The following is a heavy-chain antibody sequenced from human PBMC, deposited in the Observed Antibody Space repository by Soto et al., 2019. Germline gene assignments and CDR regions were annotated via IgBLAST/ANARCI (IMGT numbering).Heavy chain of an antibody. V-gene: IGHV1-2*02. Sequence: QVQLLQSGAEVKKPGASVKVSCKASGYTFIGYYMHWVRQAPGQGFEWMGWINPKNGDTKYIQKFAGRVTMTSDASISTVHMELSRLTSDDTAVYYCVRGGWEHPPVFASWGQGTLVTVSS. CDR3: VRGGWEHPPVFAS. CDR2: INPKNGDT. CDR1: GYTFIGYY. J-gene: IGHJ5*02. D-gene: IGHD1-26*01.